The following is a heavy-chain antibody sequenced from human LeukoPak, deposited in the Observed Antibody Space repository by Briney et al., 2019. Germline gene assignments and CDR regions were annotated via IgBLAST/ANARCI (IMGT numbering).Heavy chain of an antibody. D-gene: IGHD3-3*02. V-gene: IGHV3-30*02. J-gene: IGHJ4*02. CDR1: RFTSSSYG. Sequence: GGSLRLSCAASRFTSSSYGMHWVRQAPGKGLEWVAFIRYDGSNKYYADSVKGRFTISRDNSKNTLYLQMNRLRAEDTAVYYCAKDLAHADATFDYWGQGTLVTVSS. CDR3: AKDLAHADATFDY. CDR2: IRYDGSNK.